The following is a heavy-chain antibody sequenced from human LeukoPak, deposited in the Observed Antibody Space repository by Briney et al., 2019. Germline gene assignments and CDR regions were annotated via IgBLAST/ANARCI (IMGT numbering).Heavy chain of an antibody. D-gene: IGHD3-9*01. J-gene: IGHJ4*02. CDR1: GGSISSSNYY. CDR3: ARVTGYMIEDYFDY. V-gene: IGHV4-39*07. Sequence: SSETLSLTCTVSGGSISSSNYYRGWIRQPPGKGLEWIGSIYYSGSTYYNPSLKSRVTTSVDTSKNQFSLKLNSVTAADTAVYYCARVTGYMIEDYFDYWGQGTLVTVSS. CDR2: IYYSGST.